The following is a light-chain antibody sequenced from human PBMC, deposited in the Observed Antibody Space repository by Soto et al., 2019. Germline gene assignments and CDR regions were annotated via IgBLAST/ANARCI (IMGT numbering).Light chain of an antibody. CDR2: QVS. V-gene: IGLV2-8*01. Sequence: QSVLTQPPSASGSPGQSVTISCTGTSSDVGGYDYVSWYQQLPGKAPTLILYQVSKRSSGVPDRFSGSKSGSTASLTVSGLQAEDEADYYCSSYADNNNFVFGTGTKV. J-gene: IGLJ1*01. CDR3: SSYADNNNFV. CDR1: SSDVGGYDY.